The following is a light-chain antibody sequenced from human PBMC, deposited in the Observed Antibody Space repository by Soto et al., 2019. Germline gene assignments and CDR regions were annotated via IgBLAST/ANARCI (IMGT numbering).Light chain of an antibody. V-gene: IGKV1-27*01. CDR1: QGIANH. CDR2: AAS. CDR3: HNYKSAPYC. J-gene: IGKJ3*01. Sequence: DIQMTQSPSSLSASVGDRVTITCRASQGIANHLAWYQQKPGKAPNLLIYAASTLQSGVPSRFSGSGFGTDFTLTISSLQPEDVATYYCHNYKSAPYCFGPGTKVDI.